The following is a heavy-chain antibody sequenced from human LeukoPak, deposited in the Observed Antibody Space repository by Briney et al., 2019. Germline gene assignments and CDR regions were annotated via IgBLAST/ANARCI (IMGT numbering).Heavy chain of an antibody. CDR3: AGDRTAMARYFDL. D-gene: IGHD5-18*01. CDR2: IYYSGST. Sequence: SETLSLTCTVSGGSISSYYWSWIRQPPGKGLEWIGYIYYSGSTNYNPSLKSRVTISVDTSKNQFSLKLSSVTAADTAVYYCAGDRTAMARYFDLWGRGTLVTVSS. CDR1: GGSISSYY. V-gene: IGHV4-59*01. J-gene: IGHJ2*01.